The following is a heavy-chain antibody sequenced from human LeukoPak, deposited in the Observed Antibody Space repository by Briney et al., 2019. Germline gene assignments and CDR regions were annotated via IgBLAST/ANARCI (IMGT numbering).Heavy chain of an antibody. CDR2: IYYSGST. V-gene: IGHV4-59*01. D-gene: IGHD2-2*01. J-gene: IGHJ6*03. Sequence: SETLSLTCTVSGGSISSYYWSWIRQPPGKGLEWIGCIYYSGSTNYNPSLKSRVTISVDMSKNQFSLKLSSVTAADTAVYYCARTTEGYCSSTRCYGFSYYYYMDVWGKGTTVTISS. CDR3: ARTTEGYCSSTRCYGFSYYYYMDV. CDR1: GGSISSYY.